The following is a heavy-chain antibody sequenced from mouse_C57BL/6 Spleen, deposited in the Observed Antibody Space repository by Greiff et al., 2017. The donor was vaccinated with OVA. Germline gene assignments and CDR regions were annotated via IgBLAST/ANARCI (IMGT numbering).Heavy chain of an antibody. J-gene: IGHJ4*01. Sequence: EVKLQQSGPELVKPGASVKISCKASGYSFTGYFMNWVMQSHGKSLEWIGRINPYNGDTFYNQKFKGKATLTVDKSSSTAHMELRSLTSEDSAVYYCARRGGSSYAMDYWGQGTSVTVSS. D-gene: IGHD1-1*01. V-gene: IGHV1-20*01. CDR3: ARRGGSSYAMDY. CDR2: INPYNGDT. CDR1: GYSFTGYF.